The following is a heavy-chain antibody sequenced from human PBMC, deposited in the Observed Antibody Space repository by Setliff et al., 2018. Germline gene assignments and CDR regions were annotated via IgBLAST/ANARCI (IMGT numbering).Heavy chain of an antibody. CDR3: SRLVRYCTKTSCQGASGAEL. V-gene: IGHV1-18*01. Sequence: ASVKVSCKASGYTFTSYGIAWVRQAPGQGLEWMGWISTYTGNTNYAQKVQGRVSMTTDTSTNTAYMELRSLTSDDTAVYYCSRLVRYCTKTSCQGASGAELWGQGTLVTVSS. CDR2: ISTYTGNT. CDR1: GYTFTSYG. J-gene: IGHJ4*02. D-gene: IGHD2-8*01.